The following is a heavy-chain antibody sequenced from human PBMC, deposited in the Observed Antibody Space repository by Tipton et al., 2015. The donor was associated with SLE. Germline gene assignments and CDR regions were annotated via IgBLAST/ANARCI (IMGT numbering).Heavy chain of an antibody. CDR1: GGSISSGGYY. V-gene: IGHV4-31*02. J-gene: IGHJ6*02. CDR2: IYYSGST. Sequence: LRLSCTVSGGSISSGGYYWSWIRQHPGKGLEWIGYIYYSGSTNYNPSLKSRVTMSVDTSKNQFSLKLSSVTAADTAVYYCARDPGYQYYYGMDVWGQGTTVTVSS. CDR3: ARDPGYQYYYGMDV.